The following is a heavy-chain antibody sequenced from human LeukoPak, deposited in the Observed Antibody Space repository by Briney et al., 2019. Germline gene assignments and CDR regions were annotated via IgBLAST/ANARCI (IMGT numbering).Heavy chain of an antibody. CDR3: ARTDSSGYYLIDY. CDR2: IYYSGST. V-gene: IGHV4-39*07. CDR1: GGSISSSSYY. Sequence: SETLSLTCTVSGGSISSSSYYWGWIRQPPGKGLEWIGSIYYSGSTYYNPSLKSRVTISVDTSKNQFSLKLSSVTAADTAVYYCARTDSSGYYLIDYWGQGTLVTVSS. D-gene: IGHD3-22*01. J-gene: IGHJ4*02.